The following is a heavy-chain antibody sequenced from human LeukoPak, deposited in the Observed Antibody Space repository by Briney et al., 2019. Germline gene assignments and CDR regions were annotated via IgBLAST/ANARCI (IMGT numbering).Heavy chain of an antibody. Sequence: ASVKVSCKASGYTFTSYGISWVRQAPGPGHEWMGWISAYNGNTNYAQKLQGRVTMTTDTSTSTAYMELRSLRSDDTAVYYCARLGRGYYYDYYGMDVWGQGTTVTVSS. CDR3: ARLGRGYYYDYYGMDV. V-gene: IGHV1-18*01. CDR1: GYTFTSYG. CDR2: ISAYNGNT. J-gene: IGHJ6*02.